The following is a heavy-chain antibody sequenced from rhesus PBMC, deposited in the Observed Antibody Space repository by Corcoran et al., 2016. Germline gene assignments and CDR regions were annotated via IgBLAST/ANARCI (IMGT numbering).Heavy chain of an antibody. CDR3: WLDQFDI. D-gene: IGHD2-33*01. V-gene: IGHV4-106*01. CDR1: GGSISDSSS. CDR2: LYGGGGAT. Sequence: QVQLQESGPGLVKPSETLSLLCAVSGGSISDSSSWSWVRQPPGKGLEWIGYLYGGGGATSYNTSLKNRVTISRDTSKNHLSLKLTSVTAADTAVYYCWLDQFDIWGAGVLVTVSS. J-gene: IGHJ5-1*01.